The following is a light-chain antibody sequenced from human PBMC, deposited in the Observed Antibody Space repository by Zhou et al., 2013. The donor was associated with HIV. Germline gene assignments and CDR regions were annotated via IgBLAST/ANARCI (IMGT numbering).Light chain of an antibody. Sequence: DIQMTQSPSSVSAFVGDRVTISCRANETVGRSLAWYQQKPGKAPKLLIYDSSNLETGVPSRFSGTGSGSDFTFTISALQPEDIATYYCQQYDRVPVTFGPGTK. CDR3: QQYDRVPVT. V-gene: IGKV1-33*01. CDR1: ETVGRS. J-gene: IGKJ3*01. CDR2: DSS.